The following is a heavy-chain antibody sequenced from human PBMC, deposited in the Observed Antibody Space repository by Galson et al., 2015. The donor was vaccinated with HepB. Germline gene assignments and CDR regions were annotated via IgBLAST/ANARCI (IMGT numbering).Heavy chain of an antibody. CDR3: SRGEYDILTGFSGGWQDY. J-gene: IGHJ4*02. CDR1: GYTFSRYG. CDR2: INTNTGNP. D-gene: IGHD3-9*01. V-gene: IGHV7-4-1*02. Sequence: SVKVSCKASGYTFSRYGISWVRQAPGQGLEWMGWINTNTGNPTYAPGFPGRFVFSVDTSVSTAYLQISSLKAEDTAVYYCSRGEYDILTGFSGGWQDYWGQGTLVTVSS.